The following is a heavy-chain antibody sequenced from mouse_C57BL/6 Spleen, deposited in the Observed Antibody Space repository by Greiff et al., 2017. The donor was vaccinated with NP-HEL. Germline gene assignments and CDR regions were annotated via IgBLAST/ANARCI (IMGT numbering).Heavy chain of an antibody. CDR2: IYPGSGST. J-gene: IGHJ3*01. CDR3: AREGDGYYPFAY. D-gene: IGHD2-3*01. Sequence: QVQLQQPGAELVKPGASVKMSCKASGYTFTSYWITWVKQRPGQGLEWIGDIYPGSGSTNYDEKFKSKATLTVDTSSSTAYMQLSSLTSEDSAVYYCAREGDGYYPFAYWGQGTLVTVSA. CDR1: GYTFTSYW. V-gene: IGHV1-55*01.